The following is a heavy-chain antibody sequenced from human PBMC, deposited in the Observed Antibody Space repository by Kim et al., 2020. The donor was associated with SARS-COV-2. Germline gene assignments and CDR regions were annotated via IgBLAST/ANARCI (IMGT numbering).Heavy chain of an antibody. D-gene: IGHD6-13*01. J-gene: IGHJ6*02. CDR3: AKASIAAAAGAGMDV. CDR2: ISYDGSNK. CDR1: GFTFSSYG. Sequence: GGSLRLSCAASGFTFSSYGMHWVRQAPGKGLEWVAVISYDGSNKYYADSVKGRFTISRDNSKNTLYLQMNSLRAEDTAVYYCAKASIAAAAGAGMDVWGQGTTVTVSS. V-gene: IGHV3-30*18.